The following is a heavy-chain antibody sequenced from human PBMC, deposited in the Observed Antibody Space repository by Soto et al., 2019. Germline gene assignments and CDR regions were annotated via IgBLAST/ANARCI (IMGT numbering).Heavy chain of an antibody. CDR2: IIPILGIA. Sequence: QVQLVQSGAEVKKPGSSVKVSCKASGGAFSSYTISWVRQAPGQGLEWMGRIIPILGIANYAQKFQGRVTITADKSTSTAYMELSSLRSEDTAVYYCARQERGSSWYMDVWGQGTTVTVSS. CDR1: GGAFSSYT. CDR3: ARQERGSSWYMDV. D-gene: IGHD6-13*01. J-gene: IGHJ6*03. V-gene: IGHV1-69*02.